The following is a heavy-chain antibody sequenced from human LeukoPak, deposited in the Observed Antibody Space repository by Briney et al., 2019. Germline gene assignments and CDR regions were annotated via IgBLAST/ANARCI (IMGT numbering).Heavy chain of an antibody. J-gene: IGHJ4*02. V-gene: IGHV4-4*02. Sequence: GSLRLSCAASGFTFSNAWMSWVRQSPGKGLEWIGEIYYNGNTNYNSSLTSRVTISVDRSKSQFSLRLSSVTAADTGTYYCAKVRVTPYIAFDQWGQGTLVTVSS. CDR2: IYYNGNT. CDR1: GFTFSNAW. CDR3: AKVRVTPYIAFDQ. D-gene: IGHD2-21*02.